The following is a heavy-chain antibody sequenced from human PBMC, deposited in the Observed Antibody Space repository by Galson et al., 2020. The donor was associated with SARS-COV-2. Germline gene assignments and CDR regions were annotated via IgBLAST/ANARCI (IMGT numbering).Heavy chain of an antibody. J-gene: IGHJ4*02. D-gene: IGHD5-12*01. V-gene: IGHV3-23*01. Sequence: GGSMRLSCAASGFTFNKFAINWVRQAPGKALEWVSSIGGSGGTTYYAASVKGRFTISRDNSRNMAYLQMNSLRAEDTAIYYCAKEGYSGYLYYFDNWGQGTLVTVSS. CDR1: GFTFNKFA. CDR3: AKEGYSGYLYYFDN. CDR2: IGGSGGTT.